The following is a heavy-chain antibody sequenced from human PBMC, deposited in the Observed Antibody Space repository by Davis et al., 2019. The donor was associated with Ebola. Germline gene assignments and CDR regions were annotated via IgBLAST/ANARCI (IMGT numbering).Heavy chain of an antibody. CDR1: GFTFSSYW. CDR3: ADLDYGDNSGFDY. CDR2: VNSDGSSA. Sequence: HTGGSLRLSCAASGFTFSSYWMHWVRQGPGKGLVWVSRVNSDGSSAVYADSVKGRFTMSRDNAENTLYLQMNSLRAEDTAVYYCADLDYGDNSGFDYWGQGTLVTVSS. J-gene: IGHJ4*02. D-gene: IGHD4-23*01. V-gene: IGHV3-74*01.